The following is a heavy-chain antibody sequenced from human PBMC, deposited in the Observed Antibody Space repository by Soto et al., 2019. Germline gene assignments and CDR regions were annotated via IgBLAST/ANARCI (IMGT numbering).Heavy chain of an antibody. D-gene: IGHD2-2*01. V-gene: IGHV1-69*13. CDR2: IIPIFGTA. CDR3: ARAQDIVVVQAASTLSGWYGPFDY. CDR1: GGTFSSYA. Sequence: SLKVSCKASGGTFSSYAISWVRQAPGQGLEWMGGIIPIFGTANYAQKFQGRVTITADESTSTAYMELSSLRSEDTAVYYCARAQDIVVVQAASTLSGWYGPFDYWGQGTLVTVYS. J-gene: IGHJ4*02.